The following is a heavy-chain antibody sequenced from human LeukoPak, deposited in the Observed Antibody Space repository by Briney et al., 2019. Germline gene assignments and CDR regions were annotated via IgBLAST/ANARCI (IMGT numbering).Heavy chain of an antibody. CDR3: ARATYDCVWGSYRLRYYFDY. CDR2: IYYSGST. D-gene: IGHD3-16*02. CDR1: GGSISSGDYY. J-gene: IGHJ4*02. V-gene: IGHV4-30-4*01. Sequence: SQTLSLTCTVSGGSISSGDYYWSWIRQPPGKGLEWIGYIYYSGSTYYNPSLKSRVTISVDTSKNQFSLKLSSVTAADTAVYYCARATYDCVWGSYRLRYYFDYWGQGTLVTVSS.